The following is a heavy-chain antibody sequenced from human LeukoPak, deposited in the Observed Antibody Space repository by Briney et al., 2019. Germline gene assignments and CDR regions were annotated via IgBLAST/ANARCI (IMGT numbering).Heavy chain of an antibody. D-gene: IGHD3-10*01. V-gene: IGHV4-39*07. CDR3: ASSNHRYGSGSYFDY. J-gene: IGHJ4*02. CDR1: GGSISSSSYY. Sequence: SETLSLTCTVSGGSISSSSYYWGWIRQPPGKGLEWIGSIYYSGSTYYNPSLKSRVTISVDTSKNQFSLKLSSVTAADTAVYYCASSNHRYGSGSYFDYWGQGTLVTVSS. CDR2: IYYSGST.